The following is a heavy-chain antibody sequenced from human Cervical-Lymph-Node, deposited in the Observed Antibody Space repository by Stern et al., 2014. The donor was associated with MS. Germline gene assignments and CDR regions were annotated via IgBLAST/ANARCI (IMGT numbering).Heavy chain of an antibody. CDR3: ARPPPRRNSNDPNFGLDV. CDR2: IYPDDSDT. J-gene: IGHJ6*02. Sequence: QLVQSGAEVKKPRDSLKISCKGSGYTFSKNWIAWVRQRPGKGLEWMGIIYPDDSDTRYSPSFQGQVTMSPNKAFNPATLPRHSLKAPDPAIYYGARPPPRRNSNDPNFGLDVWGQGTTVTVSS. D-gene: IGHD1-1*01. CDR1: GYTFSKNW. V-gene: IGHV5-51*03.